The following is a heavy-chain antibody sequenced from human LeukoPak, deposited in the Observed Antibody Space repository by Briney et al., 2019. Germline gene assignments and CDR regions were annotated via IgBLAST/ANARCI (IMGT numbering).Heavy chain of an antibody. V-gene: IGHV4-59*01. J-gene: IGHJ1*01. D-gene: IGHD2-2*02. CDR1: GGSISSYY. CDR2: IYHSGSP. Sequence: SETLSLTCTVSGGSISSYYWSWIRQPPGKGLEWIGYIYHSGSPNYYPSLKSRVTISVDTSKNQFSLRLSSVTAADTAVYYCVYCSSASCYNGNYFQYWGQGTLVTVSS. CDR3: VYCSSASCYNGNYFQY.